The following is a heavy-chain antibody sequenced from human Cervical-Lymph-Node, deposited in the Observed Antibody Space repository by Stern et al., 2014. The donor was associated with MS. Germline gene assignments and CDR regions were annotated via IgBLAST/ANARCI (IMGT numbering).Heavy chain of an antibody. CDR3: AREPSTYDFLSGTYPSTGIDY. V-gene: IGHV4-59*01. CDR2: IDYSGST. Sequence: VQLVESGPGLVKPSETLSLTCSVSGGSIRRYNWSWIRQPPGKGLEWIGNIDYSGSTNYNPSLKSRVTISVDTSNNQFSLKLRSVTAADTALYYCAREPSTYDFLSGTYPSTGIDYWGRGTLVTVSS. CDR1: GGSIRRYN. J-gene: IGHJ4*02. D-gene: IGHD3-16*02.